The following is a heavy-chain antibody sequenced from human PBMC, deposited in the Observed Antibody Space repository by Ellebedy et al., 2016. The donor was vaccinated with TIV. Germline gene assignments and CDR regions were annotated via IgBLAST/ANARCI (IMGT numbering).Heavy chain of an antibody. J-gene: IGHJ5*02. CDR3: ARYPGTIVVVPAANWFDP. Sequence: GESLKISCAASGFTFSSYSMNWVRQAPGKGLEWVSSISGSSSYIYYADSVKGRFTISRDNAKNSLYLQMNSLRVGDTAVYYCARYPGTIVVVPAANWFDPWGQGTLVTVSS. D-gene: IGHD2-2*01. V-gene: IGHV3-21*01. CDR2: ISGSSSYI. CDR1: GFTFSSYS.